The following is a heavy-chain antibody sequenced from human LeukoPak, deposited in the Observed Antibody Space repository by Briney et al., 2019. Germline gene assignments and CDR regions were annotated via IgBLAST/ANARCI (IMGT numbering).Heavy chain of an antibody. CDR1: GFTFSSYI. CDR2: ISSSSGYI. V-gene: IGHV3-21*01. Sequence: PGGSLRLSCAAPGFTFSSYIMNWVRQAPGKGLEWVSSISSSSGYIYYVDSVKGRFTISRDNAKKSLYLQMNSLRAEDTAVYYCARGNMKFDYWGQGTLVTVSS. J-gene: IGHJ4*02. CDR3: ARGNMKFDY.